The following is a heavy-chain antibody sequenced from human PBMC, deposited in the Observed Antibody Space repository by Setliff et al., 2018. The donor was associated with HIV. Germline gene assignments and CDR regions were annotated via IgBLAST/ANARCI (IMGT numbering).Heavy chain of an antibody. Sequence: LSLTCTVSGASVSSGGYYWSWIRQHPGKGLEWIGYVYYTGTSYFNPSLKSRITISVDTSKNHFSLKLGFVTAADTAVYYCARGESTTWDLAEYFQHWGHGTLVTVSS. CDR2: VYYTGTS. D-gene: IGHD2-2*01. V-gene: IGHV4-31*03. CDR3: ARGESTTWDLAEYFQH. CDR1: GASVSSGGYY. J-gene: IGHJ1*01.